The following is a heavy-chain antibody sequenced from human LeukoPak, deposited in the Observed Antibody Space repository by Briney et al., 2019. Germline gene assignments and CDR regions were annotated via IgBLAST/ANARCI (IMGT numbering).Heavy chain of an antibody. J-gene: IGHJ6*02. CDR1: GGSISSYY. CDR2: IYYSGST. CDR3: ARVISGYPPFMDV. V-gene: IGHV4-59*01. Sequence: SETLSLTCTVSGGSISSYYWSWIRQPPGKGLEWIGYIYYSGSTNYNPSLKSRVTISVDTSKNQFSLKLSSVTAADTAVYYCARVISGYPPFMDVWGQGTTVTVSS. D-gene: IGHD3-22*01.